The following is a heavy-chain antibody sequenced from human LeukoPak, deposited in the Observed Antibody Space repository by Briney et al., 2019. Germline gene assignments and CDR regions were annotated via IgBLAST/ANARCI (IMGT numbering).Heavy chain of an antibody. CDR2: ISVSGGST. D-gene: IGHD3-9*01. Sequence: GASLRLSCAASGFTLSSYAMSWVRPAAGKGLEWVSVISVSGGSTYYADSVKGRFTISRDNSKNTLNLQMNSLRAEDTAVYYCAKAGSRYYNWFDPWGQGTLVTVSS. J-gene: IGHJ5*02. V-gene: IGHV3-23*01. CDR3: AKAGSRYYNWFDP. CDR1: GFTLSSYA.